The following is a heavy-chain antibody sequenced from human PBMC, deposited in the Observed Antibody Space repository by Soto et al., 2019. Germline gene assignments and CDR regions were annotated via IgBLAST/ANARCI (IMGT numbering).Heavy chain of an antibody. CDR2: IWYDGSNK. J-gene: IGHJ6*02. CDR1: GFTFSSYG. CDR3: ARVEGYCSGGSCYSHYGMDV. Sequence: VGSLRLSCAASGFTFSSYGMHWVRQAPGKGLEWVAVIWYDGSNKYYADSVKGRFTISRDNSKNTLYLQMNSLRAEDTAVYYCARVEGYCSGGSCYSHYGMDVWGQGTTVTVSS. D-gene: IGHD2-15*01. V-gene: IGHV3-33*01.